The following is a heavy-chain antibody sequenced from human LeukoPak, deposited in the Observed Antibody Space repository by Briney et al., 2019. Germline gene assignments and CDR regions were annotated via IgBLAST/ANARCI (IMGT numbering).Heavy chain of an antibody. CDR1: GYTFTGYY. J-gene: IGHJ4*02. CDR3: ARLGGGLRWIQLWLGNFDY. V-gene: IGHV1-2*02. D-gene: IGHD5-18*01. Sequence: GASVKLSCKASGYTFTGYYMHWVRQAPGQGLEWMGWINLNSGGTNYAQKFQGRVTMTRDTSISTAYMELSRLRSDDTAVYYCARLGGGLRWIQLWLGNFDYWGQGTLVTVSS. CDR2: INLNSGGT.